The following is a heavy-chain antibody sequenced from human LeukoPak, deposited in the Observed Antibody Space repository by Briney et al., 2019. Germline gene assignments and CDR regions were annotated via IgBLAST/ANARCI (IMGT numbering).Heavy chain of an antibody. CDR1: GYTFTGYY. Sequence: GASVKVSCKASGYTFTGYYMHWVRQAPGQGLEWMGWINPNSGGTNYAQKFQGRVTMTRDTSISTAYMELSRLRSDDTAVYYCARVGGGYDSSGYYRDWGQGTLVTVPS. J-gene: IGHJ4*02. D-gene: IGHD3-22*01. CDR2: INPNSGGT. CDR3: ARVGGGYDSSGYYRD. V-gene: IGHV1-2*02.